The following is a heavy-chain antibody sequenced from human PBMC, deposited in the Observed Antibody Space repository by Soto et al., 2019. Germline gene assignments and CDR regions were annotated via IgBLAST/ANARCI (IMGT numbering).Heavy chain of an antibody. J-gene: IGHJ6*02. D-gene: IGHD2-8*01. CDR3: ARAGGFCTNGVCPVYYYYGMDV. CDR1: GGSISSGEYY. CDR2: IYYSGTT. V-gene: IGHV4-30-4*01. Sequence: QVQLQESGPGLVKPSQTLSLTCTVSGGSISSGEYYWSWIRQPPGEGLEWIGNIYYSGTTYNNPAIKSRVTISADTSNNQFTLKLSSLTAADPAVYYCARAGGFCTNGVCPVYYYYGMDVWGQGTTVTVSS.